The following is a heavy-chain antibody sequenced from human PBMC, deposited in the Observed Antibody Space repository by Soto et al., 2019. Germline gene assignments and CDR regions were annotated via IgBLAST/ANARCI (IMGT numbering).Heavy chain of an antibody. D-gene: IGHD3-10*01. V-gene: IGHV3-23*01. J-gene: IGHJ4*02. CDR1: GFTFSSYA. CDR3: AKALRITMVRGVSGTPH. Sequence: PGGSLRLSCAASGFTFSSYAMSWVRQAPGKGLEWVSAISGSGGSTYYADSVKGRFTISRDNSKNTLYLQMNSLRAEDTAVYYCAKALRITMVRGVSGTPHWGQGTLVTVSS. CDR2: ISGSGGST.